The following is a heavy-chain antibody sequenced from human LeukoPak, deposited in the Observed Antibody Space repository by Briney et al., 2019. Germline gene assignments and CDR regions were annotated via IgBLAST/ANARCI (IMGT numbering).Heavy chain of an antibody. V-gene: IGHV4-34*01. CDR1: GGAFSGYY. D-gene: IGHD5-18*01. CDR2: INHSGST. J-gene: IGHJ4*02. Sequence: PSETLSLTCAVYGGAFSGYYWSWIRQPPGKGLEWIGEINHSGSTNYNPSLKSRVTISVDTSKNQFSLKLSSVTAADTAVYYCARGRIQRYWGQGTLVTVSS. CDR3: ARGRIQRY.